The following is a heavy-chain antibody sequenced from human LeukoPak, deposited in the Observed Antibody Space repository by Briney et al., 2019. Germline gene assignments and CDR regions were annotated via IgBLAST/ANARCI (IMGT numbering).Heavy chain of an antibody. Sequence: ASVKVSCKASGYTFTSYDINWVRQATGQGLEWMGWMNPNSGNTGYAQKFQGRVTMTRNTSISTAYMELSSLRSEDTAVYYCARGSQSHNWFDPWGQGTLVTASS. J-gene: IGHJ5*02. CDR1: GYTFTSYD. CDR2: MNPNSGNT. CDR3: ARGSQSHNWFDP. D-gene: IGHD4-11*01. V-gene: IGHV1-8*01.